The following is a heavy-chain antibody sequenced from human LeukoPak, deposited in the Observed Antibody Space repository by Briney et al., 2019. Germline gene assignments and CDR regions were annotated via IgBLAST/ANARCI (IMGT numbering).Heavy chain of an antibody. Sequence: ASVKVSCKAFGYTFTNFGVSWVRQVPGQGLEWMGWISGYNGNTNYGQKVRGRVTMTTDTSTTTAYMELRSLRSDDTAVYYCARETRRLYYEDYYGMDAWGQGTTVTVSS. CDR2: ISGYNGNT. CDR1: GYTFTNFG. D-gene: IGHD3-16*01. V-gene: IGHV1-18*01. J-gene: IGHJ6*02. CDR3: ARETRRLYYEDYYGMDA.